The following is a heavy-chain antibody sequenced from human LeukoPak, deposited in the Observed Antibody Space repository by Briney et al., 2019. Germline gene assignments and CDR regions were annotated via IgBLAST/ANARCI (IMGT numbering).Heavy chain of an antibody. D-gene: IGHD2-2*01. CDR1: GGSFSGYY. CDR3: ARGGAVWYCSSTSCISVFDY. V-gene: IGHV4-34*01. CDR2: INHSGST. Sequence: TSETLSLTCAVYGGSFSGYYWSWIRQPPGKGLEWIGEINHSGSTNYNPSLKSRVTISVDTSKNQFSLKLSSVTAADTTVYCCARGGAVWYCSSTSCISVFDYWGQGTLVTVSS. J-gene: IGHJ4*02.